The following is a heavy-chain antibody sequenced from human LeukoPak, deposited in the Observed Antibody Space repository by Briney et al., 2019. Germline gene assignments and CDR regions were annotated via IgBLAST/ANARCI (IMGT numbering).Heavy chain of an antibody. CDR2: INPNSGGT. J-gene: IGHJ4*02. Sequence: GASVKVSCKASGYTFTGYYMHWVRQAPGQGLEWMGWINPNSGGTNYAQKFQGRVTMTRDASISTAYMELSRLRSDDTAVYYCARQPPYSAMVRGVTSDYWGQGTLVTVSS. D-gene: IGHD3-10*01. CDR3: ARQPPYSAMVRGVTSDY. CDR1: GYTFTGYY. V-gene: IGHV1-2*02.